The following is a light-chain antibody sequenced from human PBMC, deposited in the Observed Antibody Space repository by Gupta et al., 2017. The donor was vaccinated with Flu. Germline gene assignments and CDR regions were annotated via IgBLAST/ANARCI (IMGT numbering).Light chain of an antibody. Sequence: GSGCVSPEERAVLSGRSSQRDYYSYLAWVQEKPGKAPRVLIQGAFSRATGIPDRFSGSGSGTDFTLTISSLQTADVAVYYCQQYGSSTFTFGHGTKVDIK. CDR2: GAF. J-gene: IGKJ3*01. CDR1: QRDYYSY. CDR3: QQYGSSTFT. V-gene: IGKV3-20*01.